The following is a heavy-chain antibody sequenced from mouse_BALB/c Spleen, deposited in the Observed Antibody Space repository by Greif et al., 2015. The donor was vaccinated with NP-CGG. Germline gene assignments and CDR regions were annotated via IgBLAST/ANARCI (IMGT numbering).Heavy chain of an antibody. J-gene: IGHJ3*01. Sequence: VKLVESGAELMKPGASVKISCKATGYTFSSYWIEWVKQRPGHGLEWIGEILPGSGSTNYNEKFKGKATFTADTSSNTAYMQRSSLASEDSAVYYCAHPFYDYDRFAYWGQGTLVTVSA. CDR2: ILPGSGST. CDR3: AHPFYDYDRFAY. V-gene: IGHV1-9*01. D-gene: IGHD2-4*01. CDR1: GYTFSSYW.